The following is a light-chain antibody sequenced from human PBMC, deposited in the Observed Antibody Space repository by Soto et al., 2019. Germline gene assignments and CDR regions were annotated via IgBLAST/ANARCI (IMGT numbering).Light chain of an antibody. J-gene: IGLJ2*01. V-gene: IGLV1-40*01. CDR1: SCNIGAGYD. CDR3: QSYDTSLSGVI. Sequence: QSVLTQTPSVSGAPGQKITMSCTGSSCNIGAGYDVYWYQQHPGAAPRLLIYADNNRPSGVPDCFSASNSGTSASLAITGLQGEDEAVYYCQSYDTSLSGVIFGAGTKLTVL. CDR2: ADN.